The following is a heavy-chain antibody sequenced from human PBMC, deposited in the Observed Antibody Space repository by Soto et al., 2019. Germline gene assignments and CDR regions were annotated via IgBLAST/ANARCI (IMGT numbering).Heavy chain of an antibody. CDR1: GSIFSGYG. Sequence: QKYLVESGGGVVQPGGSLRLSCVASGSIFSGYGMHWVRQAPGKGLEWVAVIWYDGSNKYYADSVKGRFTISRDNYKNMLVLAMDSLRAEDTAGYYCARDGIGGTVFRGFCDYWGQGTLVTVSS. D-gene: IGHD1-7*01. V-gene: IGHV3-33*01. CDR2: IWYDGSNK. J-gene: IGHJ4*02. CDR3: ARDGIGGTVFRGFCDY.